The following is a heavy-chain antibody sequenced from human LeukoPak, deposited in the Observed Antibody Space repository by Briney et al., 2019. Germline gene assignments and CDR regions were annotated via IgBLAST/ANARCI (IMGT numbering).Heavy chain of an antibody. CDR3: ARHAREGSCLPFDY. J-gene: IGHJ4*02. V-gene: IGHV4-34*01. D-gene: IGHD2-15*01. CDR1: GGSFSGYY. Sequence: SGTLSLTCAVYGGSFSGYYWSWIRQPPGKGLEWIGEINHSGSTNYNPSLKSRVTISVDTSKNQFSLKLSSVTAADTAVYYCARHAREGSCLPFDYWGQGTLVTVSS. CDR2: INHSGST.